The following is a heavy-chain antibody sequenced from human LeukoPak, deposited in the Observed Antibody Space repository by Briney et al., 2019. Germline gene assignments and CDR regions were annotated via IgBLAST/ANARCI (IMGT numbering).Heavy chain of an antibody. Sequence: SETLSLTCTVSGGSISSSSYYWGWIRQPPGKGLEWIGSIYYSGSTYYNPSLKSRVTISVDTSKNQFSLKLSSVTAADTAVYYCARHPRRYYQLPSRSLAFDIWGQGTMVTVSS. J-gene: IGHJ3*02. CDR3: ARHPRRYYQLPSRSLAFDI. CDR1: GGSISSSSYY. V-gene: IGHV4-39*01. CDR2: IYYSGST. D-gene: IGHD2-2*01.